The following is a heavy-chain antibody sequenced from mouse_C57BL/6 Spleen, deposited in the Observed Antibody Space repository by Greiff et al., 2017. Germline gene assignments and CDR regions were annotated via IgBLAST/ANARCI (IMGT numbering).Heavy chain of an antibody. Sequence: EVHLVESGGGLVQPGGSLKLSCAASGFTFSDYYMYWVRQTPEKRLEWVAYISNGGGSTYYPDTVKGRFTISRDNAKNTLYLQMSRLKSEDTAMYYCARHYYYGGDNYFDYWGQGTTLTVSS. J-gene: IGHJ2*01. CDR3: ARHYYYGGDNYFDY. V-gene: IGHV5-12*01. CDR2: ISNGGGST. CDR1: GFTFSDYY. D-gene: IGHD1-1*01.